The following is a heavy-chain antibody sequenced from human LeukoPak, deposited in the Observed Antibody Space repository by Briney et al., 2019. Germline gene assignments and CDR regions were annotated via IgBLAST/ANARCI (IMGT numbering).Heavy chain of an antibody. J-gene: IGHJ1*01. Sequence: KASETLSLTCTVSGGSISSYYWSWVRQPPGRGLEWIGYIYYSGSTNYNPSLKSRVTISVDTSKNQFSLKLSSVTAADTAIYYCARHGGGNDWPFQHWGQGTLVTVSS. CDR3: ARHGGGNDWPFQH. D-gene: IGHD5-12*01. CDR1: GGSISSYY. V-gene: IGHV4-59*01. CDR2: IYYSGST.